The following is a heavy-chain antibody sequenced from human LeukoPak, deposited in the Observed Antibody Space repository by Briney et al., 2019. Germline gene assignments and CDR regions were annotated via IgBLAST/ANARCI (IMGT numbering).Heavy chain of an antibody. V-gene: IGHV4-59*01. CDR2: IYYSGST. D-gene: IGHD3-10*01. J-gene: IGHJ4*02. CDR3: ARVHYSGSGGYLDY. CDR1: GGSISSYY. Sequence: PSETLSLTCTVSGGSISSYYWSWIRQPPGKGLEWIGYIYYSGSTNYNPSLKSRVTISVDTSKNQFSLKLSSVTAADTAVYYCARVHYSGSGGYLDYWGQGTLVTVSS.